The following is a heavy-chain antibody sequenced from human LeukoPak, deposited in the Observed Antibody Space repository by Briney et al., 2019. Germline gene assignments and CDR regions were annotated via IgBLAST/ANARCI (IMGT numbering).Heavy chain of an antibody. J-gene: IGHJ4*02. CDR2: IYSGGST. CDR3: AKAGNPATGDY. CDR1: EFSVGSNY. V-gene: IGHV3-53*01. Sequence: PGGSLRLFCAASEFSVGSNYMTWVRQAPGKGLEWVSLIYSGGSTYYADSVRGRFTISRDNSKNTLYLQMNSLRTEDTAVYYCAKAGNPATGDYWGQGTLVTVSS. D-gene: IGHD1-1*01.